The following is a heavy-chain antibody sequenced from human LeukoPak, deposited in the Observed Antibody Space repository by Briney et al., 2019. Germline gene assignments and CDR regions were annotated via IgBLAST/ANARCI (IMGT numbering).Heavy chain of an antibody. CDR2: IIPIFGTA. J-gene: IGHJ4*02. Sequence: GASVKVSCKASGGTFSSYAISWVRQAPGQGLEWMGGIIPIFGTANYAQKFQGRVTITADESTSIAYMELSSLRSEDTAVYYCASGAYGSGSYAFDYWGQGTLVTVSS. D-gene: IGHD3-10*01. CDR1: GGTFSSYA. CDR3: ASGAYGSGSYAFDY. V-gene: IGHV1-69*13.